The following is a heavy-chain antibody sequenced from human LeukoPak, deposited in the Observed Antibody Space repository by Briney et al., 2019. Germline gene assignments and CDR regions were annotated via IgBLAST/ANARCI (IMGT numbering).Heavy chain of an antibody. CDR3: ARARRYYDSSGYLDY. CDR1: GFTFSSYW. CDR2: IKQDGSEK. J-gene: IGHJ4*02. V-gene: IGHV3-7*01. D-gene: IGHD3-22*01. Sequence: PGGSLSLSCAASGFTFSSYWMSWVRQAPGKGLEWVANIKQDGSEKYCVYAVKGLFNIYRDTAKHSLYLTMNRLRAEDTAVYSCARARRYYDSSGYLDYWGQGPLVTVSS.